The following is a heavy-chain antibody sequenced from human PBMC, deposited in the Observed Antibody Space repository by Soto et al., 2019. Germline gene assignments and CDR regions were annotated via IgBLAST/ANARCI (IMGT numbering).Heavy chain of an antibody. CDR1: GGSFSGYY. J-gene: IGHJ4*02. V-gene: IGHV4-34*01. CDR2: INHSGST. Sequence: PSETLSLTCAVYGGSFSGYYWSWIRQPPGKGLEWIGEINHSGSTNYNPSLKSRVTISVDTSKNQFSLKLSSVTAADTAVYYCARGGSSYYGSGSYYYRFDYWGQGTLVTVSS. CDR3: ARGGSSYYGSGSYYYRFDY. D-gene: IGHD3-10*01.